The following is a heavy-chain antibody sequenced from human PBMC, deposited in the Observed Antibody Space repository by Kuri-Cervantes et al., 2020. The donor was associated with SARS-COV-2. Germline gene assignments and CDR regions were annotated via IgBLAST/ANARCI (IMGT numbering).Heavy chain of an antibody. Sequence: GGSLRLSCAASGFTFSSYSMNWVRQAPGKGLEWVSSISSSSSYIYYADSVKGRFTISRDNAKNSLYLQMNSLRAEDTAVYYCARQMMGSITIFGVVITRNWFDPWGQGTLVTVSS. CDR2: ISSSSSYI. CDR3: ARQMMGSITIFGVVITRNWFDP. CDR1: GFTFSSYS. J-gene: IGHJ5*02. D-gene: IGHD3-3*01. V-gene: IGHV3-21*01.